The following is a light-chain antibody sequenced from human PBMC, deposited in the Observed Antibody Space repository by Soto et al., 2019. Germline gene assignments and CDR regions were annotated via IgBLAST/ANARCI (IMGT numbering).Light chain of an antibody. Sequence: QSALTQPASVSGSPGQSITISCTGTSSDVGGYNYVSWYQQHPGKAPKLMIYDVSTRPSGVSNRFSGSKSGNTASLTISGLQAEDEADYYCSSYTSSSTLLEFGGGTKLTVL. CDR1: SSDVGGYNY. J-gene: IGLJ3*02. V-gene: IGLV2-14*01. CDR3: SSYTSSSTLLE. CDR2: DVS.